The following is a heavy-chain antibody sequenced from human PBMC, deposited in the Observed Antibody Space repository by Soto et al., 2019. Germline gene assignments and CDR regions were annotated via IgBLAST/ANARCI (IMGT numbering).Heavy chain of an antibody. CDR1: GYTFTSYY. CDR2: INPSGGST. V-gene: IGHV1-46*03. Sequence: GASVKVSCKASGYTFTSYYMHWVRQAPGQGLEWMGIINPSGGSTSYAQKFQGRVTMTRDTSTSTVYMELSSLRSEDTAVYYCATPSYGGNSNYYYYGMDVWGQGTTVTVSS. J-gene: IGHJ6*02. CDR3: ATPSYGGNSNYYYYGMDV. D-gene: IGHD4-17*01.